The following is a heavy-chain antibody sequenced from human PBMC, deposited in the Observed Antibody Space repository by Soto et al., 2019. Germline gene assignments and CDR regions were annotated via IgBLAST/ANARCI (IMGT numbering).Heavy chain of an antibody. V-gene: IGHV4-34*01. Sequence: SETLSLTCAVYGGSFSGYYWSWIRQPPGKGLEWIGEINHSGSTNYNPSLKSRVTISVDTSKNQFSLKLSSVTAADTAVYYCARGRWQHHGYFQHWGQGTLVTVSS. J-gene: IGHJ1*01. CDR3: ARGRWQHHGYFQH. D-gene: IGHD6-13*01. CDR1: GGSFSGYY. CDR2: INHSGST.